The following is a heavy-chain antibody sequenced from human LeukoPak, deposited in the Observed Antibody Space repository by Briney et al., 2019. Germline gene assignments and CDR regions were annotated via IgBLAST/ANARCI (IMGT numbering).Heavy chain of an antibody. V-gene: IGHV3-30*03. Sequence: PLRSLRLSCAASGFTFSSYGMHSGRQAPGKGLEWVAVISYDGSNKYYADSVKGRFTISRDNSKKTLYLQMNSLRAEDTAVYYCARNYMVRGVGFDYWGQGALVTVSS. CDR2: ISYDGSNK. J-gene: IGHJ4*02. D-gene: IGHD3-10*01. CDR3: ARNYMVRGVGFDY. CDR1: GFTFSSYG.